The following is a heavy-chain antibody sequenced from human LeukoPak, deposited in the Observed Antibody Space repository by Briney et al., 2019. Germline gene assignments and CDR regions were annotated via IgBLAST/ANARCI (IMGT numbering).Heavy chain of an antibody. CDR1: GVTFSSYA. Sequence: SGGSLSPYCAASGVTFSSYAMHWVRQAAGKGLEWVAVISYDASNQYYADSVTGRFTISRYNSKNTLYLQMNSLRAEDTAVYCCARSRYYYDRWGQGTMVTVSS. CDR3: ARSRYYYDR. D-gene: IGHD3-22*01. V-gene: IGHV3-30-3*01. CDR2: ISYDASNQ. J-gene: IGHJ3*01.